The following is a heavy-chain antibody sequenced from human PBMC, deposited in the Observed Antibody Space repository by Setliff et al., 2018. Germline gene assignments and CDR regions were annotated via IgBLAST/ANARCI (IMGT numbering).Heavy chain of an antibody. J-gene: IGHJ4*02. CDR3: RFWSSYYKNDY. D-gene: IGHD3-3*01. CDR1: GGSFSDYY. CDR2: INQSGNT. Sequence: PSETLSLTCTVYGGSFSDYYWGWIRQSPGERPEWIAEINQSGNTNYNPSLNSRVSVSVDTPTNQFSLKVFSVTAADTAVYYCRFWSSYYKNDYWAQGTLVTVSS. V-gene: IGHV4-34*01.